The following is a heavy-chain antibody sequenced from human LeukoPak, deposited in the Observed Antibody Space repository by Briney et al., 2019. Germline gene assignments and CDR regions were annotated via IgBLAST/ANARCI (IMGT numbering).Heavy chain of an antibody. Sequence: PGRSLRLSCAASGFTFDDYAMHWVRQAPGKGLEWVGRIKSKTDGGTTDYAAPVKGRFTISRDDSKNTLYLQMNSLKTEDTAVYYCTTDITIFGTFDYWGQGTLVTVSA. CDR2: IKSKTDGGTT. CDR1: GFTFDDYA. J-gene: IGHJ4*02. CDR3: TTDITIFGTFDY. V-gene: IGHV3-15*01. D-gene: IGHD3-3*01.